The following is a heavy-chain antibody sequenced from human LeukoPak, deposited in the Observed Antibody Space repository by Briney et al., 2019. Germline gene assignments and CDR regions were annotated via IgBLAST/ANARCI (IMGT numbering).Heavy chain of an antibody. Sequence: GGSLRLSCAASGFTFSSYGMHWVRQAPGKGLEWVAFIRYDGSNKYYADSVKGRFTISRDNSKNTLYLQMNSLRAEDTAVYYCAKGGGAYYYDSSGYSPWGQGTLVTVSS. D-gene: IGHD3-22*01. J-gene: IGHJ5*02. CDR2: IRYDGSNK. CDR1: GFTFSSYG. V-gene: IGHV3-30*02. CDR3: AKGGGAYYYDSSGYSP.